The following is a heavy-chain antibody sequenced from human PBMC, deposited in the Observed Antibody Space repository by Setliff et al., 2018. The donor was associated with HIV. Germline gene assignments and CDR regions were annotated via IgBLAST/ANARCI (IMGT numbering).Heavy chain of an antibody. CDR1: GYTFTGYY. CDR3: AREVKGDDFPFDN. Sequence: AASVKVSCKASGYTFTGYYIHWIRQAPGRGLQWLGWINPNDGGTKVAQQFQGRVTITRDTSISTAFMHLSGLGSDDTAMYYCAREVKGDDFPFDNWGRGTLVTVLL. J-gene: IGHJ4*02. D-gene: IGHD3-3*01. CDR2: INPNDGGT. V-gene: IGHV1-2*02.